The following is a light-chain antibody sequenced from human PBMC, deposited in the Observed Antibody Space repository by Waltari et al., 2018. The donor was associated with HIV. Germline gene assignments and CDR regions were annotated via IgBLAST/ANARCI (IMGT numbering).Light chain of an antibody. CDR2: EVS. CDR3: SSYTSSSTLV. V-gene: IGLV2-14*01. J-gene: IGLJ2*01. CDR1: SSDVGGYNN. Sequence: SALTQPASVSGSHGQSITISCTGTSSDVGGYNNVSWYQQHPGKAPKLMIYEVSNRPSGVSNRFSGSKSGNTASLTISGLQAEDEADYYCSSYTSSSTLVFGGGTKLTVL.